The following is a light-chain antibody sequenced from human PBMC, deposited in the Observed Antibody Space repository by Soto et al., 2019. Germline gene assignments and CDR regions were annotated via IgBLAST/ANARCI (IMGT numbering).Light chain of an antibody. J-gene: IGKJ3*01. V-gene: IGKV1-9*01. CDR2: AAS. CDR3: HQLNNCPFT. Sequence: DIQLTQSPSFLSASIGDRVTITCRASQGISSYLAWYQQKPGKAPKLLLYAASTLQSGVPSRFSGSGSGTEFALTISSLQPEDFATYYCHQLNNCPFTFGPGTKVDIK. CDR1: QGISSY.